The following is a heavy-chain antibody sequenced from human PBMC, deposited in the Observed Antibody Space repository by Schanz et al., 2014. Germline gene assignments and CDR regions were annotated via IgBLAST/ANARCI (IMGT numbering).Heavy chain of an antibody. CDR1: GFPFSDYF. CDR2: VSSSSSYT. CDR3: AKDAPYPFDL. V-gene: IGHV3-11*06. Sequence: VELVESGGGLVKPGGSLRLSCTASGFPFSDYFMAWIRQPPGRGLEWVSYVSSSSSYTHYADSVKGRFTISRDNAKNSLYLQMNTLRAEDTAVYYCAKDAPYPFDLWGRGTLITVSS. J-gene: IGHJ2*01.